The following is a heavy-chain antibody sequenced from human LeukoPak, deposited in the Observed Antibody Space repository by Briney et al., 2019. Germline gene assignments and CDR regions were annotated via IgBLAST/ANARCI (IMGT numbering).Heavy chain of an antibody. CDR2: INHSGST. J-gene: IGHJ4*02. V-gene: IGHV4-34*01. CDR3: ARHAHGSDYDILTGYYLVRGYYFDY. D-gene: IGHD3-9*01. Sequence: SETLSLTCAVYGGSFSGYYWSWIRQPPGKGLEWIGEINHSGSTNYNLSLKSRVTISVDTSKNQFSLKLSSVTAADTAVYYCARHAHGSDYDILTGYYLVRGYYFDYWGQGTLVTVSS. CDR1: GGSFSGYY.